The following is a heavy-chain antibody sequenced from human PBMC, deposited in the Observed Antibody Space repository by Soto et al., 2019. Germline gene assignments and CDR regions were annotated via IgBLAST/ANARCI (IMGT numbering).Heavy chain of an antibody. CDR3: ARGAGTRKDFHYGGDV. V-gene: IGHV1-3*01. CDR2: IIGDTGRA. CDR1: EFSLCAYS. Sequence: VMIVQSGTEVKKPGASVMVSCEASEFSLCAYSVHWVRQAPGQRLEWMGSIIGDTGRAKYSDHLRGRVTLTRDKTANTADLEVRSLTPEDTAVYYCARGAGTRKDFHYGGDVWGLGTTVSVSS. J-gene: IGHJ6*02. D-gene: IGHD1-1*01.